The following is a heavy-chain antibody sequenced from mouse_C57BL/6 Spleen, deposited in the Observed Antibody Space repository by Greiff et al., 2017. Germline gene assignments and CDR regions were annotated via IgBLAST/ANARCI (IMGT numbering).Heavy chain of an antibody. V-gene: IGHV5-16*01. J-gene: IGHJ2*01. CDR1: GFTFSDYY. Sequence: EVKVVESEGGLVQPGSSMKLSCTASGFTFSDYYMAWVRQVPEKGLEWVANINYDGSSTYYLDSLKSRFIISRDNAKNILYLQMSSLKSEDTATYYCARERSPYYYGSSYVAYFDYWGQGTTLTVSS. CDR2: INYDGSST. CDR3: ARERSPYYYGSSYVAYFDY. D-gene: IGHD1-1*01.